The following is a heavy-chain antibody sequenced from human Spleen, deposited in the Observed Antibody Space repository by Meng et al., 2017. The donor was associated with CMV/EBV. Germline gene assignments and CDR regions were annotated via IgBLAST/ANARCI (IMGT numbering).Heavy chain of an antibody. J-gene: IGHJ4*02. Sequence: GESLKISCAASGFTFSSYWMSWVRQAPGKGLEWVANIKQDGSEKYYVDSVKGRFTISRDNAKNSLYLQMNSLRAEDTAVYYCALGDYFDFWGQGALVTVSS. CDR2: IKQDGSEK. CDR3: ALGDYFDF. CDR1: GFTFSSYW. D-gene: IGHD3-16*01. V-gene: IGHV3-7*01.